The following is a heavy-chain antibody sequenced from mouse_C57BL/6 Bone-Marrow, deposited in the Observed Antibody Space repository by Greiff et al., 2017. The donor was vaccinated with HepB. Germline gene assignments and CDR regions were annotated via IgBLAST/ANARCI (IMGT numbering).Heavy chain of an antibody. D-gene: IGHD1-1*01. CDR2: IYPGSGNT. J-gene: IGHJ2*01. Sequence: QVQLKQSGAELVRPGASVKLSCKASGYTFTDYYINWVKQRPGQGLEWIARIYPGSGNTYYNEKFKGKATLTAEKSSSTAYMQLSSLTSEDSAVYFCARGGVITTVVEKPHFDYWGQGTTLTVAS. CDR3: ARGGVITTVVEKPHFDY. V-gene: IGHV1-76*01. CDR1: GYTFTDYY.